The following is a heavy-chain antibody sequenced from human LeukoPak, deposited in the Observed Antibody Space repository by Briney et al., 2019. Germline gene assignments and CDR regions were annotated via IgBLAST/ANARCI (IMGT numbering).Heavy chain of an antibody. D-gene: IGHD2-2*01. CDR3: ARVAKKIVVVPAASYYMDV. CDR1: GFTFSSYA. Sequence: GGSLRLSCAASGFTFSSYAMHWVRQAPVKGLEGVAIISYDGSNKYYADSVKGRFTISRDNSKNTLYLQMNSLRAEDTAVYYCARVAKKIVVVPAASYYMDVWGKGTTVTVSS. V-gene: IGHV3-30*04. J-gene: IGHJ6*03. CDR2: ISYDGSNK.